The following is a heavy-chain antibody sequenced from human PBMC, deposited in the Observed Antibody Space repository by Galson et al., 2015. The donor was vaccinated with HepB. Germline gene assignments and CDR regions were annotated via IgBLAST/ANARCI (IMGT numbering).Heavy chain of an antibody. CDR2: TYYRSKWYN. D-gene: IGHD6-25*01. J-gene: IGHJ4*02. Sequence: CAISGDSVSSNSVTWNWIRQSPPRGLEWLARTYYRSKWYNDYSVSVRSRITINADTSKNQFSLQLNSVTPDVTAVYYCARAAPGKDFDYWGQGTLVTVSS. CDR1: GDSVSSNSVT. CDR3: ARAAPGKDFDY. V-gene: IGHV6-1*01.